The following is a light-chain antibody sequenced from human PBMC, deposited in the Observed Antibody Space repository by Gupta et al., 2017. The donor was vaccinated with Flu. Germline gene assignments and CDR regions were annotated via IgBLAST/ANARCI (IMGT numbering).Light chain of an antibody. J-gene: IGKJ1*01. CDR3: QQYNDGPLT. V-gene: IGKV3D-15*02. CDR1: QSVSSN. CDR2: GAS. Sequence: PATLSVSPGERATLSCRASQSVSSNLAWYQQKPGQAPRLLMYGASTRATGIPSRFSGSGSGTEFTLTISSRQSEEFAVYYCQQYNDGPLTFGQGTKVEIK.